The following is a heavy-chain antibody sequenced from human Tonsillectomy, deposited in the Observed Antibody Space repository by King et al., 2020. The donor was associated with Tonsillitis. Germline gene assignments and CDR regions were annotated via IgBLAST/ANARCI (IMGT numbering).Heavy chain of an antibody. Sequence: VQLVESGSELKKPGASVKISCKTSGYTFTIYAMNWVRQAPGQGLEWLGWINTDTGNPTYAQGFSGRFVLSLDNSVSTAYLQISSLKAEDTAVYYCARDWVGQQVVPFDYWGQGTLVTVSS. CDR2: INTDTGNP. J-gene: IGHJ4*02. V-gene: IGHV7-4-1*02. D-gene: IGHD6-13*01. CDR1: GYTFTIYA. CDR3: ARDWVGQQVVPFDY.